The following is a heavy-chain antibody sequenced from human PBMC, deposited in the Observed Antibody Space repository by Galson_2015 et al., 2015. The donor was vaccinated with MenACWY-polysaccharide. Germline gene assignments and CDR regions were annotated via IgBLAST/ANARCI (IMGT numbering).Heavy chain of an antibody. D-gene: IGHD3-10*01. CDR2: INPSGGSA. V-gene: IGHV1-46*01. CDR1: GYSFTSYY. J-gene: IGHJ4*02. Sequence: SVKVSCKASGYSFTSYYIHWVRQAPGQGPEWMGIINPSGGSASYAQKFQGRVSMSRDTSTNTVDMELTSLRSEDMAIYYCARDYYGSGSPILGYWGQGTLVIVSS. CDR3: ARDYYGSGSPILGY.